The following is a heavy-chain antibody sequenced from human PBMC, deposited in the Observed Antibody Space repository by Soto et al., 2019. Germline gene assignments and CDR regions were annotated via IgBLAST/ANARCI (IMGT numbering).Heavy chain of an antibody. D-gene: IGHD1-20*01. Sequence: GASVKVSCKXSGYSFTSYAIHWVRQAPGQRLEWMGWINSGSVNTQYSQKFQDRVTFTRDTSASTAYMDLSSLTSEDTAVYYCARGFNWDDEKATQDFWGQGTMVTVSS. V-gene: IGHV1-3*01. J-gene: IGHJ3*01. CDR2: INSGSVNT. CDR1: GYSFTSYA. CDR3: ARGFNWDDEKATQDF.